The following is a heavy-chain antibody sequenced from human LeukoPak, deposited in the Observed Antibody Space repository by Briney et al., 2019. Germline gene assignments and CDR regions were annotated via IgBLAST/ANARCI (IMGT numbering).Heavy chain of an antibody. CDR2: ISAYNGNT. CDR1: GYTFTSYG. CDR3: ATSSSGSYPYYYYYGMDV. V-gene: IGHV1-18*01. Sequence: GASVKVSCKASGYTFTSYGISWVRQAPGQGLEWMGWISAYNGNTNYAQKFQGRVTITADKSTSTAYMELSSLRSEDTAVYYCATSSSGSYPYYYYYGMDVWGQGTTVTVSS. J-gene: IGHJ6*02. D-gene: IGHD3-10*01.